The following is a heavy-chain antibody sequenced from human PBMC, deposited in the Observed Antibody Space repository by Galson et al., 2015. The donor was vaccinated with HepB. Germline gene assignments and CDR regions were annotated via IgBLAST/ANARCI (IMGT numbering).Heavy chain of an antibody. V-gene: IGHV3-30*18. CDR2: ISYDGSNK. CDR3: AKDWGDYCSSTSCLSPLDY. CDR1: GFTFSSYG. Sequence: SLRLSCAASGFTFSSYGMHWVRQAPGKGLEWVAVISYDGSNKYYADSVKGRFTISRDNSKNTLYLQMNSLRAEDTAVYYCAKDWGDYCSSTSCLSPLDYWGQGTLVTVSS. D-gene: IGHD2-2*01. J-gene: IGHJ4*02.